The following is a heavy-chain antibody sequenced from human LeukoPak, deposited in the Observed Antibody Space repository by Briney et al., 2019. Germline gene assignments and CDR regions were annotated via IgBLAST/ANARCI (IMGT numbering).Heavy chain of an antibody. CDR3: ARDQGEVGSFDY. CDR2: INHSGST. Sequence: SETLSLTCAVYGGSFSGYYWSWIRQPPGKGLEWIGEINHSGSTNYNPSLKSRVTISVDTSKNQFSLKLSSVTAADTAVYYCARDQGEVGSFDYWGQGTLVTVSS. V-gene: IGHV4-34*01. J-gene: IGHJ4*02. D-gene: IGHD3-10*01. CDR1: GGSFSGYY.